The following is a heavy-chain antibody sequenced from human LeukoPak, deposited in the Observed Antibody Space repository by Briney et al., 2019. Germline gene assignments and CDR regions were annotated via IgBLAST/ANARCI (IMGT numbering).Heavy chain of an antibody. CDR2: IIPIFGTA. CDR3: ARMEMATAIFDY. J-gene: IGHJ4*02. D-gene: IGHD5-24*01. V-gene: IGHV1-69*06. CDR1: GGTFSSYA. Sequence: SVKVSCKASGGTFSSYAISWVRQAPGQGLEWMGGIIPIFGTANYAQKFQGRVTITADKSTSTAYMELSSLRSEDTAVYYCARMEMATAIFDYWGQGTLVTVSS.